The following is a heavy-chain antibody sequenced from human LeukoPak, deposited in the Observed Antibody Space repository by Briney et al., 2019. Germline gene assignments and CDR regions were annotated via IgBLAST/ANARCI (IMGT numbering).Heavy chain of an antibody. Sequence: PGGSLRLSCAASVFTFSGNWMSWVRQAPGKGLEWVANINQGGSDKYYVDSVKGRFTISRDNANNLLYLQMNSLRGEDTAVYYCTRDRSRAEDDWGQGTLVTVSS. CDR2: INQGGSDK. J-gene: IGHJ4*02. CDR1: VFTFSGNW. CDR3: TRDRSRAEDD. V-gene: IGHV3-7*01. D-gene: IGHD1-14*01.